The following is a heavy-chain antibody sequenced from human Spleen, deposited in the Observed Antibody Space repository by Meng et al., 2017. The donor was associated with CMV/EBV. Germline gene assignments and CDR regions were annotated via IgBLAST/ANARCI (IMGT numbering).Heavy chain of an antibody. CDR1: GFTFSSYA. J-gene: IGHJ4*02. Sequence: GESLKISCAASGFTFSSYAMHWVRQAPGKGLEWVAVISYDGSNKYYADSVKGRFTISRDNSKNTLYLQMNSLRAEDTAVYYCAKDHRYYFDYWGQGTLVTVSS. CDR3: AKDHRYYFDY. V-gene: IGHV3-30*04. CDR2: ISYDGSNK.